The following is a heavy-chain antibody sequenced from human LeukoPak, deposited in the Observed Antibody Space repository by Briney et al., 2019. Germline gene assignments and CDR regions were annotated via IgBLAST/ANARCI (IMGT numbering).Heavy chain of an antibody. CDR2: ISGSGGRT. V-gene: IGHV3-23*01. CDR3: AKGRGYGDYGSTFEY. J-gene: IGHJ4*02. CDR1: GFIFSNYA. D-gene: IGHD4-17*01. Sequence: GGSLRLSCAASGFIFSNYAMNWVRQVPGKGLEWVSVISGSGGRTYYIDSVKGRFTISRDNSKNTLYLQMNSLRDDDTAVYYCAKGRGYGDYGSTFEYWGQGTLATVSS.